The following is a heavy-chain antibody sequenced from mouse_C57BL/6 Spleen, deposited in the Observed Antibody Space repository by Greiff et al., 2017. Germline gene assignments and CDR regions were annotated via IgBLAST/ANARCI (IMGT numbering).Heavy chain of an antibody. CDR2: IDPSDSYT. Sequence: QVQLQQPGAELVMPGASVKLSCKASGYTFTSYWMHWVKQRPGQGLEWIGEIDPSDSYTNYNQKFKGKSTLTVDKSSSTAYMQLSSLTSEDSAVYYCERGRANWVFDYWGQGTTLTVSS. D-gene: IGHD4-1*01. J-gene: IGHJ2*01. CDR1: GYTFTSYW. V-gene: IGHV1-69*01. CDR3: ERGRANWVFDY.